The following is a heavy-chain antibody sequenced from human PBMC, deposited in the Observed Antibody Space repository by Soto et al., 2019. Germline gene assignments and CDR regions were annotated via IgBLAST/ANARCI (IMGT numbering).Heavy chain of an antibody. J-gene: IGHJ3*02. CDR2: MNPNSGNT. D-gene: IGHD6-6*01. V-gene: IGHV1-8*01. CDR3: ATERIAARSDVLAFDI. CDR1: GYTFTSYD. Sequence: GASVKVSCKASGYTFTSYDINWVRQATGQGLEWMGWMNPNSGNTGYAQKFQGSVTMTRNTSISTAYMELSSLRSEDTAVYYCATERIAARSDVLAFDIWGQGAMVTVPS.